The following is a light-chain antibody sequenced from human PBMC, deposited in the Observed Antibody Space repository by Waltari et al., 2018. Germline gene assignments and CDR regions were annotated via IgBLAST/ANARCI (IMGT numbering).Light chain of an antibody. V-gene: IGKV3-20*01. J-gene: IGKJ2*01. CDR3: QQYSSAPNT. CDR2: GVS. Sequence: DIVLTKSPGTLSLSPGERVTLSCRASQSVSSTYLAWYQQKPGQAPRLLSYGVSSRATGIPDRFSGSGSVTDFTLTISRLDPEDFAVYFCQQYSSAPNTFGQGTMLEIK. CDR1: QSVSSTY.